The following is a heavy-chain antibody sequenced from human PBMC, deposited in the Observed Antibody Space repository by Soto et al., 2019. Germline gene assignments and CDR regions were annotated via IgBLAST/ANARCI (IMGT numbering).Heavy chain of an antibody. D-gene: IGHD2-8*02. V-gene: IGHV3-74*01. J-gene: IGHJ4*02. Sequence: PGGSLRLSCAASGFPFSSYWMHWVRQAPGKGLVWVSRISSDGIITNYADSVKGRFTVSRENAKNTLYLQMNSLRAEDTAVYYCGRDLGRVTSSGNWGQGTLVTVSS. CDR1: GFPFSSYW. CDR2: ISSDGIIT. CDR3: GRDLGRVTSSGN.